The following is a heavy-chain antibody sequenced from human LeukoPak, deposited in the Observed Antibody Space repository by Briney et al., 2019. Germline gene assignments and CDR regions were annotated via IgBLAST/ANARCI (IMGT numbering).Heavy chain of an antibody. CDR3: AKDLTLYGDYQGYMDV. CDR1: GFTFSSSA. Sequence: PGGSLRLSCAASGFTFSSSAMHWVRQAPGKGLQWVTVISYDGSNKYYADSVKGRFTISRDNSKNTLYLQMNSLRAEDTAVYYCAKDLTLYGDYQGYMDVWGQGTTVTVSS. J-gene: IGHJ6*02. CDR2: ISYDGSNK. D-gene: IGHD4-17*01. V-gene: IGHV3-30-3*01.